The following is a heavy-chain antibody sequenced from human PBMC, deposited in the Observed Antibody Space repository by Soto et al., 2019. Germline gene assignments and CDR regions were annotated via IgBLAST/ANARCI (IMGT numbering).Heavy chain of an antibody. CDR1: GGTFSSYT. J-gene: IGHJ3*02. CDR2: IVPLCGTT. CDR3: ARDGAVTSTSPRGAFDI. V-gene: IGHV1-69*01. Sequence: QVQLVQSGAEVKKPGSSVKVSCKASGGTFSSYTFSWVRQAPGQGLEWMGGIVPLCGTTNDAKMFQGRVTISAAESTSKVYMELSSLRSEDSAMYYCARDGAVTSTSPRGAFDIWGQGTVITVSS. D-gene: IGHD3-16*01.